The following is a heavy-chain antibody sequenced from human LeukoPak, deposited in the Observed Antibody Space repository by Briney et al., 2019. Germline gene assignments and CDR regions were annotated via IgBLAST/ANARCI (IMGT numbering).Heavy chain of an antibody. J-gene: IGHJ4*02. CDR2: IYDSGST. CDR3: ARHQGYCLTPVDY. Sequence: SETLSLTCTVSAHSLSIYYSSCLRQAPGKGLEWIGYIYDSGSTKYNPSLKSRVTVSVDTSKKQFSLKTSSVGAADTTLYYCARHQGYCLTPVDYWGQGILVTVSS. V-gene: IGHV4-59*08. CDR1: AHSLSIYY. D-gene: IGHD6-13*01.